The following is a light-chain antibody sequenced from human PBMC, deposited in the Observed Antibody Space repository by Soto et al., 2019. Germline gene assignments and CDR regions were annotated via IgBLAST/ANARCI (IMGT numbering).Light chain of an antibody. J-gene: IGLJ3*02. Sequence: QSVLTQPRSVSGSPGQSVTISCTGTSSDVGGSNYVSWYQQHPGKAPKVMIYDVDYRPSGVPARFSGSKSGNTASLTISGLQAEDEADYYCCSYAGSYTWVFGGGTKVTVL. CDR2: DVD. CDR3: CSYAGSYTWV. V-gene: IGLV2-11*01. CDR1: SSDVGGSNY.